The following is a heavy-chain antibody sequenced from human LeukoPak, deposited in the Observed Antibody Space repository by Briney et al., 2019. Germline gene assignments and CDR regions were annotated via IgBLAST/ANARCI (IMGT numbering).Heavy chain of an antibody. CDR2: ISSDGSRV. J-gene: IGHJ4*02. CDR1: GFTFSDYW. CDR3: AKIVIVVVPAAMALDY. Sequence: GGSLRLSCAASGFTFSDYWMHWVRQAPGKGLVWVSRISSDGSRVTYADSVKGRFTISRDDAKNTLYLQMNSLRAEDTAVYYCAKIVIVVVPAAMALDYWGQGTLVTVSS. V-gene: IGHV3-74*01. D-gene: IGHD2-2*01.